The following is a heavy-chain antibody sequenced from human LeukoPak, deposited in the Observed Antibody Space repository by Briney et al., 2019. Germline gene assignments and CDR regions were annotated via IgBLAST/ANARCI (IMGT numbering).Heavy chain of an antibody. CDR2: LSSSGISK. D-gene: IGHD3-10*01. J-gene: IGHJ4*02. V-gene: IGHV3-48*03. CDR3: ARDGGGSWFGELLAPDY. Sequence: PGGSLRLSCAASGFTFSSYEMHWVRPAPGKGLKWISHLSSSGISKSYADAVKGRFTISRDNAKNSLYLQMNRLRVEDTAVDYCARDGGGSWFGELLAPDYWGQGTLVTVSS. CDR1: GFTFSSYE.